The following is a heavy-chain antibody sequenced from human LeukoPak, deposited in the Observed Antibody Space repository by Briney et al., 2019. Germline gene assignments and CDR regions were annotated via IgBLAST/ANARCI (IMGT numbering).Heavy chain of an antibody. CDR3: ARDRGGTGTPRWLGELLTYYYYYMDV. D-gene: IGHD3-10*01. J-gene: IGHJ6*03. CDR2: ISAYNGNT. CDR1: GYSFTSYG. V-gene: IGHV1-18*01. Sequence: ASVKVSCKASGYSFTSYGISWVRQAPGQGLEWMRWISAYNGNTNYAQKLQGRVTMTTDTSTSTAYMELRSLRSDDTAVYYCARDRGGTGTPRWLGELLTYYYYYMDVWGKGTTVTISS.